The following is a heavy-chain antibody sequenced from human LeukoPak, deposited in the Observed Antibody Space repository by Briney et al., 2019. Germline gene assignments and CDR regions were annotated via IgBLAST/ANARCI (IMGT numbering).Heavy chain of an antibody. Sequence: GGSLRLSCAASGFTFSSYAVSWVRQAPGKGLEWVSAISGSGGSTYYADSVKGRFTISRDNSKNTLYLQMNSLRAEDTAVYYCAKDWRENIVVVPAATDYWGQGTLVTVSS. V-gene: IGHV3-23*01. J-gene: IGHJ4*02. D-gene: IGHD2-2*01. CDR1: GFTFSSYA. CDR2: ISGSGGST. CDR3: AKDWRENIVVVPAATDY.